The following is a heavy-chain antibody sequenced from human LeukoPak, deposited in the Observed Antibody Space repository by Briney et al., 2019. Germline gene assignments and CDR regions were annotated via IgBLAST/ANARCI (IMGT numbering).Heavy chain of an antibody. CDR1: GITFSRYW. J-gene: IGHJ4*02. Sequence: GGSLRLSCADSGITFSRYWMSWVRQAPGKGLEWVANIKQDGGEKYYVDSVRGRFTISRDNAKNSLYLQMNSLRVEDTAVYYCARDGRPLDYWGQGTLVTVSS. V-gene: IGHV3-7*03. CDR2: IKQDGGEK. CDR3: ARDGRPLDY.